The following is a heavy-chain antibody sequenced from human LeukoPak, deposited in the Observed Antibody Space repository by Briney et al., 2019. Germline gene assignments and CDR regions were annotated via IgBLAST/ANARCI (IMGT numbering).Heavy chain of an antibody. CDR2: IYYSGST. V-gene: IGHV4-59*01. J-gene: IGHJ3*02. D-gene: IGHD3-22*01. CDR1: GGSISSYY. Sequence: SETLSLTCTVSGGSISSYYWSWIRQPPGKGLEWIGYIYYSGSTNYNPSLKSRVTISVDTSKNQFSLKLSSVTAADTAVHYCARVSYDSSGYYYVHAFDIWGQGTMVTVSS. CDR3: ARVSYDSSGYYYVHAFDI.